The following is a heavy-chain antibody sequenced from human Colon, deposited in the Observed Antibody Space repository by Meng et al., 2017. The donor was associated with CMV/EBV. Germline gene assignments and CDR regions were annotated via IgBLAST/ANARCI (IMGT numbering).Heavy chain of an antibody. V-gene: IGHV4-31*03. D-gene: IGHD3-3*01. J-gene: IGHJ5*02. CDR2: IYYSGST. CDR3: ARTNTCYDFWSGYLGVDWFDP. CDR1: GGSISSVGYY. Sequence: LRLSCTVSGGSISSVGYYWSWIRQHPGKGLEWIGYIYYSGSTYYNPSLKSRVTISVDTSKNQFSLKLSSVTAANTAVYYCARTNTCYDFWSGYLGVDWFDPWGQGTLVTVSS.